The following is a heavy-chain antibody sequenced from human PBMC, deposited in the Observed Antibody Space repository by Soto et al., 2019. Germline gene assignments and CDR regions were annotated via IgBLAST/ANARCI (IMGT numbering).Heavy chain of an antibody. Sequence: GGSLRLSCAASGYTFSHYWMHWVRQAPGKGLVWVSRVNPDGTITTYADSVKGRFTISRDNAKNTLYLQMNSLGVEDTALYYCSYDNFGDTDFWGQGTPVTVSA. CDR1: GYTFSHYW. D-gene: IGHD3-9*01. J-gene: IGHJ4*02. CDR3: SYDNFGDTDF. CDR2: VNPDGTIT. V-gene: IGHV3-74*01.